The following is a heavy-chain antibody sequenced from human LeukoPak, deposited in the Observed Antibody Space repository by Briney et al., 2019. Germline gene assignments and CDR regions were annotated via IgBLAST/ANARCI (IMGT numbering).Heavy chain of an antibody. Sequence: GGSLRLSCVVSGLTFSNYAMTWVRQAPGKGLEWLSAITGDGVYTNYADSVKGRFTISRDNSKNTFYLQMSSLGAGDPALYYCAKRYATSSGHFDYWGQGTLVTVSS. D-gene: IGHD3-22*01. CDR3: AKRYATSSGHFDY. CDR2: ITGDGVYT. CDR1: GLTFSNYA. J-gene: IGHJ4*02. V-gene: IGHV3-23*01.